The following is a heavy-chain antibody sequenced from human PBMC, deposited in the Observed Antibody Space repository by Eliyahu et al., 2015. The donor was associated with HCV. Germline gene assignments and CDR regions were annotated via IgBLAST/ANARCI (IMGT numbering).Heavy chain of an antibody. J-gene: IGHJ3*02. V-gene: IGHV4-34*01. CDR2: INHSGST. CDR3: ARGRWDYIWGSSRPNDAFDI. CDR1: GGSXSGYX. Sequence: QVQLQQWGAGLLKPSXPXSLTCAVYGGSXSGYXWSWXRQPPGKGLEXIGEINHSGSTNYNPSLXSRVTISVDTSKNQFSLKLSSVTAADTAVYYCARGRWDYIWGSSRPNDAFDIWGQGTMVTVSS. D-gene: IGHD3-16*01.